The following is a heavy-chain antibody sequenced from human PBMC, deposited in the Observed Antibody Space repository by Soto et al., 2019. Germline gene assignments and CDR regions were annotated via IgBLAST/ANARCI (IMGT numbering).Heavy chain of an antibody. V-gene: IGHV4-31*11. CDR3: ASIYDSSGYYYGNNWFDP. D-gene: IGHD3-22*01. CDR2: IYYSGGT. CDR1: GASIGSGDYY. Sequence: SETLSLTCAVSGASIGSGDYYWSWIRQHPGKGLEWIAYIYYSGGTYYNPSLKSRVTISVDTSKNQFSLELSSVTAADTAVYYCASIYDSSGYYYGNNWFDPWGQGTLVTVSS. J-gene: IGHJ5*02.